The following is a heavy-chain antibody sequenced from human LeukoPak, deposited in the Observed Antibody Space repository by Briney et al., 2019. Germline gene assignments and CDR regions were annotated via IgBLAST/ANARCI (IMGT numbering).Heavy chain of an antibody. J-gene: IGHJ3*02. CDR1: GGSISSYY. Sequence: SETLSLTCTVSGGSISSYYWTWIRQPAGKGLEWIGRIYASGSTNYNPSLKSRVTMSVDPSKDQFSLRLNSVTAADTAVYYCASPGYSSGWYAFDIWGQGTMVNVSS. CDR3: ASPGYSSGWYAFDI. CDR2: IYASGST. D-gene: IGHD6-19*01. V-gene: IGHV4-4*07.